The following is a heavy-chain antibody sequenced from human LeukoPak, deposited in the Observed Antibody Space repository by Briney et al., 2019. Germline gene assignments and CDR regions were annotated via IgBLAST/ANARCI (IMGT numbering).Heavy chain of an antibody. V-gene: IGHV5-51*01. D-gene: IGHD3-10*01. Sequence: GESLEISCEASGYTFINQWIGGVRQMPGKGLEWMGIIYPGDSDTRYSPSFQGQVTISVDKSVTTTYLQRHSLKASDTAMYYCARTGYHYGSGSHYAFDLWGQGTMVTVSS. CDR3: ARTGYHYGSGSHYAFDL. CDR2: IYPGDSDT. J-gene: IGHJ3*01. CDR1: GYTFINQW.